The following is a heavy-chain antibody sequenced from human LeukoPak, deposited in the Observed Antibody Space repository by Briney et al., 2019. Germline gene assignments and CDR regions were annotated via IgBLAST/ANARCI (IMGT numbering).Heavy chain of an antibody. Sequence: GESLKISCKASGYSFSNYWIGWVRQMRGKGLEWMGIIYPSDSDTRYSPSFQGQVTISADKSISTAYLQWSSLKASDTAMYYCARPSNSGYDFWGQGALVTVSS. J-gene: IGHJ4*02. V-gene: IGHV5-51*01. D-gene: IGHD5-12*01. CDR1: GYSFSNYW. CDR2: IYPSDSDT. CDR3: ARPSNSGYDF.